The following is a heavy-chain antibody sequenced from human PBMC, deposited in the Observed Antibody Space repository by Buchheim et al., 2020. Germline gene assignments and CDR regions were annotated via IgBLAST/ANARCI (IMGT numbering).Heavy chain of an antibody. Sequence: QVQLVQSGAEVKKPGASVKVSCKASGYTFTSYDINWVRQATGQGLEWMGWMNPNSGNTGYAQKFQGRVTMTRNTSIRTAYMELSSLRSEDTAVYYCASGYPMVPMGDFWSGYIYYYYYCGMDVWGQG. D-gene: IGHD3-3*01. CDR2: MNPNSGNT. V-gene: IGHV1-8*01. CDR3: ASGYPMVPMGDFWSGYIYYYYYCGMDV. CDR1: GYTFTSYD. J-gene: IGHJ6*02.